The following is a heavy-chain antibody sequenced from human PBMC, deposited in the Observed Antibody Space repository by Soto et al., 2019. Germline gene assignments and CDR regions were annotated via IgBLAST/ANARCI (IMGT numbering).Heavy chain of an antibody. Sequence: PGGSLRLSCAASGFTFSSYSMNWVRQASGKGLEWVSYISSSSSTIYYADSVKGRFTISRDNAKNSLYLQMNSLRDEDTAVYYCARDKGRNIYYYYGMDVWGQGTTVTVSS. CDR2: ISSSSSTI. CDR1: GFTFSSYS. V-gene: IGHV3-48*02. J-gene: IGHJ6*02. CDR3: ARDKGRNIYYYYGMDV.